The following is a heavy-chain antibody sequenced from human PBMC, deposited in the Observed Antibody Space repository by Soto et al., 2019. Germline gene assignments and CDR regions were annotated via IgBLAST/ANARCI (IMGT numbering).Heavy chain of an antibody. J-gene: IGHJ4*02. Sequence: QVQMVQSGAEVKKPGASVKVSCKASGYTFTSYGISWVRQAPGQGLEWMGWISAYNGNTNYAQKLQGRVTMTTGTSTSTAYMELGSLISDDTAVFYCARVAQNGVATFPPGGYWGQGTLVTVSS. CDR1: GYTFTSYG. D-gene: IGHD5-12*01. CDR2: ISAYNGNT. CDR3: ARVAQNGVATFPPGGY. V-gene: IGHV1-18*01.